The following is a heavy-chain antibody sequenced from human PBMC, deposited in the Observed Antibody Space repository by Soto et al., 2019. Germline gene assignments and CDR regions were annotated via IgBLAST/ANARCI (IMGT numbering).Heavy chain of an antibody. J-gene: IGHJ4*02. D-gene: IGHD2-15*01. CDR3: ARGSGGNIPLDY. CDR1: GYTFTSYD. V-gene: IGHV1-8*01. Sequence: ASVKVSCKASGYTFTSYDINWVRQATGQGLEWMGWMNPNSGNTGYAQKFQGRVTMTRNTSISTAYMELSSLRSEDMAVYYCARGSGGNIPLDYWGQGTLVTVSS. CDR2: MNPNSGNT.